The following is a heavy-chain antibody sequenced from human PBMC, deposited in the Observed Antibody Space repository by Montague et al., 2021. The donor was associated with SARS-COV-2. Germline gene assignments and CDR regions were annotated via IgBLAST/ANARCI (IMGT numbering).Heavy chain of an antibody. CDR2: IYYSGST. V-gene: IGHV4-59*01. CDR1: GGSIRSYY. D-gene: IGHD6-6*01. CDR3: ARGREYSSSAGFDY. J-gene: IGHJ4*02. Sequence: ETLSLTCTVSGGSIRSYYWSWIRQPPGKGLEWIGYIYYSGSTNYNPSLKSRVTISVDTSKNQFSLKLSSVAAADAAVYYCARGREYSSSAGFDYWGQGTLVTVSS.